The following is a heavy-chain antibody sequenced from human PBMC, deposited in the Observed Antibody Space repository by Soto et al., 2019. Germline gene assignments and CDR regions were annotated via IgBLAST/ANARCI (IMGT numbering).Heavy chain of an antibody. CDR3: ARVVRVGELYWFDP. Sequence: SETLSLTCAVSGGSISSGDYYWSWIRQPPGKGLEWIGYIYYSGSTYYNPSLKSRVTISVDTSKNQFSLKLSSVTAADTAVYYCARVVRVGELYWFDPWGQGTLVTVSS. D-gene: IGHD3-10*01. V-gene: IGHV4-30-4*01. CDR1: GGSISSGDYY. J-gene: IGHJ5*02. CDR2: IYYSGST.